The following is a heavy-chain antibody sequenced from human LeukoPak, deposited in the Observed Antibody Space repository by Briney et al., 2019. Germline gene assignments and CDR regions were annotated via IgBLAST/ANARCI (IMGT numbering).Heavy chain of an antibody. V-gene: IGHV7-4-1*01. Sequence: ASVTVSCKTSGYTFKDYVINWVRQAPGQALQWMGWINTNTGDPTYAPAFKGRFFFSLDSSLTTTYLQISSLKADDTAVFYCVRARRGTVAGLDFWGEGTLVTVSS. D-gene: IGHD6-19*01. J-gene: IGHJ4*02. CDR3: VRARRGTVAGLDF. CDR2: INTNTGDP. CDR1: GYTFKDYV.